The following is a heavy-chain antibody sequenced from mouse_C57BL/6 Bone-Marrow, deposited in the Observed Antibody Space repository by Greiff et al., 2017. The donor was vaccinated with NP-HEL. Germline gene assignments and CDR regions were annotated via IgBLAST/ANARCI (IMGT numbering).Heavy chain of an antibody. J-gene: IGHJ1*03. V-gene: IGHV3-8*01. CDR1: GYSITSDY. D-gene: IGHD1-1*01. Sequence: VQLKESGPGLAKPSQTLSLTCSVTGYSITSDYWNWIRKFPGNKLEYMGYISYSGSTYYNPSLKSRISITRDTSKTQYYLQLNSVTTEDTATYYCARYSGGYGSSYWYFDVWGTGTTVTVSS. CDR2: ISYSGST. CDR3: ARYSGGYGSSYWYFDV.